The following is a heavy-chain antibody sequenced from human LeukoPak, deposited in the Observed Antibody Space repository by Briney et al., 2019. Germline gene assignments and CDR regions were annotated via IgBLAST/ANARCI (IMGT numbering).Heavy chain of an antibody. CDR2: IYYSGST. CDR3: ARKKRGYSYGRNLDAFDI. Sequence: SETLSLTCTVSGGSISSYYWSWIRQPPGKGLEWIGYIYYSGSTNYNPSLKSRGTISVDTSKNQFSLKLSSVTAADTAVYYCARKKRGYSYGRNLDAFDIWGQGTMVTVSS. J-gene: IGHJ3*02. V-gene: IGHV4-59*01. D-gene: IGHD5-18*01. CDR1: GGSISSYY.